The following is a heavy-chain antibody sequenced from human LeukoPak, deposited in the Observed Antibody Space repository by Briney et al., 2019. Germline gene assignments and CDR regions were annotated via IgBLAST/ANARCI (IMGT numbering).Heavy chain of an antibody. V-gene: IGHV4-59*01. J-gene: IGHJ4*02. CDR2: IYYSGST. D-gene: IGHD1-26*01. Sequence: SETLSLTCTVSGGSISSYYWSWIRRPPGKGLEWIGYIYYSGSTNYNPSLKSRVTISVDTSKNQFSLRLSSVTAADTAVYYCARDHSGSYPSLDYWGRGTLVTVSS. CDR3: ARDHSGSYPSLDY. CDR1: GGSISSYY.